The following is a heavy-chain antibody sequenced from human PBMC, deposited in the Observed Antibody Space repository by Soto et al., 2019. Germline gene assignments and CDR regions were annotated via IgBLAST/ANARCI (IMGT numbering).Heavy chain of an antibody. J-gene: IGHJ4*02. D-gene: IGHD2-15*01. CDR2: IYHSGST. CDR3: ARLGYCSRGSCYEVCYFDY. V-gene: IGHV4-4*02. Sequence: QVQLQESGPGLVKPSGTLSLTCAVSGGSISSSNWWSWVRQPPRKGLEWIGEIYHSGSTNYNPSLKSRVTVSVDKSKNQVSLKLSSVTSAGTAVHYCARLGYCSRGSCYEVCYFDYWGQGTLVTVSS. CDR1: GGSISSSNW.